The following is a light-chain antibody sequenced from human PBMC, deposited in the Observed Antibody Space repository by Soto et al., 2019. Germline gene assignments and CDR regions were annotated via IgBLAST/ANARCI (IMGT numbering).Light chain of an antibody. V-gene: IGLV1-47*01. CDR3: EAWDASLSGVV. J-gene: IGLJ2*01. Sequence: QSVLTQPPSTSGTPGQRVTISCSGSSSNIGSNYVYWYQQLPGTAPTLLIYRDNQRPSGVPDRFSGSKSGTSASLAISGLRSEDEADFYCEAWDASLSGVVFGGGTKLTVL. CDR2: RDN. CDR1: SSNIGSNY.